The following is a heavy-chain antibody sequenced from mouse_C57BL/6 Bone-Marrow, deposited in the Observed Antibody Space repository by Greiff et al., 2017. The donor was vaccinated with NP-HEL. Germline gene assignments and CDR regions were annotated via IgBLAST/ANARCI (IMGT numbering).Heavy chain of an antibody. V-gene: IGHV1-59*01. CDR3: ARNYYCSSLYWYFDF. CDR1: GYTFTSYW. Sequence: VQLQQPGAELVRPGTSVKLSCKASGYTFTSYWMHWVKQRPGQGLEWIGVIDPSDSYTNYNQKFKGKATLTVDTSSSTAYMQLSSLTSEDSAVEYCARNYYCSSLYWYFDFWGTGTTVTVSS. D-gene: IGHD1-1*01. CDR2: IDPSDSYT. J-gene: IGHJ1*03.